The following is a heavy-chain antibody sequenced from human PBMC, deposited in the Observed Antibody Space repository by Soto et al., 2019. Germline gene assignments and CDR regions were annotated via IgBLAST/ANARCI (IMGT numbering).Heavy chain of an antibody. D-gene: IGHD3-3*01. Sequence: SETLSLTCTVSGGSISSYYWSWIRQPPGKGLEWIGYIYYSGSTNYNPSLKRRVTISVDTSKNQFSLKLSSVTAADTAVYYCARVSGAYDFWSGYSTTAYYFDYWGQGTLVTVSS. CDR1: GGSISSYY. J-gene: IGHJ4*02. CDR3: ARVSGAYDFWSGYSTTAYYFDY. V-gene: IGHV4-59*01. CDR2: IYYSGST.